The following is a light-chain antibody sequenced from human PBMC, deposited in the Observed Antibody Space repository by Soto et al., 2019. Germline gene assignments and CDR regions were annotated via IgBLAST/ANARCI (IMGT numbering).Light chain of an antibody. Sequence: DVVMTQSPDSLAVSLGERATINCKSSQSVLYSANNRNYLAWYQQKTGQPPKLLISWASTRESGVPDRFSGSGSGTDFTLTISNLQAEDVAVYYCQQHHSPPLPFGQGTRLAI. CDR1: QSVLYSANNRNY. CDR2: WAS. J-gene: IGKJ5*01. V-gene: IGKV4-1*01. CDR3: QQHHSPPLP.